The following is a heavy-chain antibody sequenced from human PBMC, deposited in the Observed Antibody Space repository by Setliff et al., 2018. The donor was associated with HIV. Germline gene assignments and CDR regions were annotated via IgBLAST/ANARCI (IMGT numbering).Heavy chain of an antibody. J-gene: IGHJ4*02. Sequence: ASVKVSCKASGYTFTSYYMHWVRQAPGQGLEWMGIINPSGGSTSYAQKFQGRVTMTTDTSTSTVYMELRSLRSEDTAVYFCARESACSSTSCPKVLDYWGQGTLVTVSS. CDR2: INPSGGST. CDR1: GYTFTSYY. V-gene: IGHV1-46*01. CDR3: ARESACSSTSCPKVLDY. D-gene: IGHD2-2*01.